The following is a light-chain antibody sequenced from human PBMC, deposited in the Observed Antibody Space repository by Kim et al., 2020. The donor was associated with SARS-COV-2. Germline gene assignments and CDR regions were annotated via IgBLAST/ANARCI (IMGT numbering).Light chain of an antibody. V-gene: IGLV3-25*03. CDR3: QSADISGTSWI. J-gene: IGLJ2*01. Sequence: PGQTARITCSGEALPKRFSYGYQQRPGRTPILVLYRDKERPSWIPERFSGSRSGTTLTLTITGVQTEDEADYFCQSADISGTSWIFGGGTKLTVL. CDR2: RDK. CDR1: ALPKRF.